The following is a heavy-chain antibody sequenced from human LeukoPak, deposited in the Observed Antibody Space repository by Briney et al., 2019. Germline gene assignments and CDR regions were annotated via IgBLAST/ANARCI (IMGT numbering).Heavy chain of an antibody. Sequence: QPGGSLRLSCAASGFTVITNDMTWVRQAPGKGLEWVSVLYSDGNTKYADSVQGRFTISRDNSKNTLYLEMNSLSPDDTAVYYCARGGEPLAANTLAYWGQGTLVTVSS. CDR1: GFTVITND. J-gene: IGHJ4*02. CDR3: ARGGEPLAANTLAY. V-gene: IGHV3-53*01. D-gene: IGHD1-14*01. CDR2: LYSDGNT.